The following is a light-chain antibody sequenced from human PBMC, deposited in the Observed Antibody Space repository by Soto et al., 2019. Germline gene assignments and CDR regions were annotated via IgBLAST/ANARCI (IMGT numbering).Light chain of an antibody. CDR3: SSYTSSSTLGRV. CDR2: DVS. V-gene: IGLV2-14*01. J-gene: IGLJ2*01. CDR1: SSDVGGYNY. Sequence: QSALTQPASVSGSPGQSITISCTGTSSDVGGYNYVSWYQQHPGKAPKLMIYDVSNRPSGVFNRFSGSKSGNTASLTISGLQAEDEADYYCSSYTSSSTLGRVFGGGTKLTVL.